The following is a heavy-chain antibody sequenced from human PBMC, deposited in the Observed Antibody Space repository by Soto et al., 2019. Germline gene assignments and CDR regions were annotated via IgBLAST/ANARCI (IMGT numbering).Heavy chain of an antibody. CDR1: GGTFSSYA. D-gene: IGHD3-22*01. Sequence: SVKVSCKASGGTFSSYAISWVRQAPGQGLEWMGGIIPIFGTANYAQKFQGRVTITADESTSTAYMELSSLRSEDTAVYYCARSTYYYDSSGYSYNWFDPWGQGTLVTVSS. J-gene: IGHJ5*02. CDR2: IIPIFGTA. V-gene: IGHV1-69*13. CDR3: ARSTYYYDSSGYSYNWFDP.